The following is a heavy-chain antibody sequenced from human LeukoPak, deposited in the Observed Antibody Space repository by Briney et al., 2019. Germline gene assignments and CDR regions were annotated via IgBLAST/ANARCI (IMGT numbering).Heavy chain of an antibody. J-gene: IGHJ4*02. D-gene: IGHD1-26*01. Sequence: QPGGPLRLSCAASGFTFTSYGMHCVRQAPGKGLEWVAFIRDDGSNKYYADSVKGRFTISRDNSKNTLYLKMNSLRAEDTAVYYCAKTFPSGSYTSGYWGQGTLVTVSS. CDR2: IRDDGSNK. CDR1: GFTFTSYG. V-gene: IGHV3-30*02. CDR3: AKTFPSGSYTSGY.